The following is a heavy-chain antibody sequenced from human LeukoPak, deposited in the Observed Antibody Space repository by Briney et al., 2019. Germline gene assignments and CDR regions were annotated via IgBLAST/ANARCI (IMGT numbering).Heavy chain of an antibody. J-gene: IGHJ4*02. CDR3: ARDSGWGSGSFDY. D-gene: IGHD6-25*01. Sequence: RGSLRLSCAPSGFTVSSYWMSWVRQAPGKGLEWVANNEQDGSVKYYVDSVKGRFTISRDNAKNSLYLQMNSLRAEDTAVYYCARDSGWGSGSFDYWGQGTLVTVSS. V-gene: IGHV3-7*04. CDR1: GFTVSSYW. CDR2: NEQDGSVK.